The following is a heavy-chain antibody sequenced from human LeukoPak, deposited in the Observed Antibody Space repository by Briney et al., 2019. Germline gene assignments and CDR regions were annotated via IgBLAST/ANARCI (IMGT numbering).Heavy chain of an antibody. CDR1: GFTFSSYA. Sequence: GGSPRLSCAASGFTFSSYATHWVRQAPGKGLEWVAVISYDGSNKYYADPVKGRFTISRDNSKNTLYLQMNSLRAEDTAVYYCASVSHYWGQGTLVTVSS. CDR3: ASVSHY. CDR2: ISYDGSNK. J-gene: IGHJ4*02. V-gene: IGHV3-30*01.